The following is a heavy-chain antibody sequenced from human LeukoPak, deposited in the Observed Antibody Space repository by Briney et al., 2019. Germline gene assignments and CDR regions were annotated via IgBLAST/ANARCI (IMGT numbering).Heavy chain of an antibody. V-gene: IGHV3-7*01. CDR2: IKQDGSEK. CDR1: GFTFSNYG. CDR3: ARGPYSSSFYFDY. D-gene: IGHD6-6*01. J-gene: IGHJ4*02. Sequence: GGSLRLSCAASGFTFSNYGVSWVRQAPGKGLEWVANIKQDGSEKYYVDSVKGRFTISRDNAKNSLYLQMNSLRAEDTAVYYCARGPYSSSFYFDYWGQGTLVTVSS.